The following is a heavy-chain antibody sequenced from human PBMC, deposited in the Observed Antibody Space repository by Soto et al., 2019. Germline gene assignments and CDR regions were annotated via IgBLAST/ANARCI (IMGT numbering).Heavy chain of an antibody. V-gene: IGHV3-30*03. CDR3: ARGTSSSSGWYFEY. CDR1: GFSFNTYG. Sequence: QVQLVESGGGVVQPGRSLRLSCADSGFSFNTYGMHWVRQAPGKGLEWVAVISSDGSNKYYADSVKGRFTISRDNSKNTLYLQMDSLRADDTAVYYCARGTSSSSGWYFEYWGQGTLVTVSP. CDR2: ISSDGSNK. D-gene: IGHD6-6*01. J-gene: IGHJ4*02.